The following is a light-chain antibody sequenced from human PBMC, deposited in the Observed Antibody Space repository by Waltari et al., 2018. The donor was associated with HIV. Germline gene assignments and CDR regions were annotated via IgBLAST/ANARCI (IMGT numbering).Light chain of an antibody. CDR3: SAYTSSSTLV. J-gene: IGLJ2*01. Sequence: QSALTQPASVSGSPGQSLTISCTGTTSDVGGYNYVSWYQQHPGKAPKLVIYEVRNRPSGVSNRFSGSKSGNTASLTISGLQAEDEADYYCSAYTSSSTLVFGGGTKLTVL. CDR2: EVR. CDR1: TSDVGGYNY. V-gene: IGLV2-14*01.